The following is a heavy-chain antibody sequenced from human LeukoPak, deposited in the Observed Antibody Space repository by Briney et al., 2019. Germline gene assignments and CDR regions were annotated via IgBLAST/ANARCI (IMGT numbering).Heavy chain of an antibody. CDR2: ISGSDDST. CDR1: GLTFSSYG. D-gene: IGHD3-22*01. J-gene: IGHJ4*02. V-gene: IGHV3-23*01. CDR3: AKGHGDSSGYYYFDS. Sequence: PGGTLRLSCVASGLTFSSYGMNWVRQAPGKGLEWVSAISGSDDSTYYADSVKGRSTIFRDNSKDMLYLQMNSLRVEDTAVYYCAKGHGDSSGYYYFDSWGQGTLVTVSS.